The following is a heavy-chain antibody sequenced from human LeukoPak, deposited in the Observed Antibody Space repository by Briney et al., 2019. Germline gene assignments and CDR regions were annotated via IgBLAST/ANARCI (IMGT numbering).Heavy chain of an antibody. CDR3: ASQEYSSSSPFDY. CDR1: GGTFSSYA. Sequence: ASVKVSCKASGGTFSSYAISWVRQAPGQGLEWMGGIIPIFGTANYAQKFQGRVTITTDESTSTAYMELSSLRSEDTAAYYCASQEYSSSSPFDYWGQGTLVTVSS. CDR2: IIPIFGTA. V-gene: IGHV1-69*05. J-gene: IGHJ4*02. D-gene: IGHD6-6*01.